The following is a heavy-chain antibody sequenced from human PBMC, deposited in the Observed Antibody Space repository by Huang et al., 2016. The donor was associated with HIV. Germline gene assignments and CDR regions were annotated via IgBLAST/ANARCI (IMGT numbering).Heavy chain of an antibody. CDR1: ENTFVSYW. CDR3: ARQNSGYCSGGGCYFPT. V-gene: IGHV5-51*01. J-gene: IGHJ5*02. Sequence: DVQLVQSGAEVKKPGESLKISCKGSENTFVSYWIGWVRQMPGKGLEWMGILYPGDYDTRYNPSVEGQVTMSVDTSISTAYLQWSSLKASDTAIYYCARQNSGYCSGGGCYFPTWGQGTLVTVSS. CDR2: LYPGDYDT. D-gene: IGHD2-15*01.